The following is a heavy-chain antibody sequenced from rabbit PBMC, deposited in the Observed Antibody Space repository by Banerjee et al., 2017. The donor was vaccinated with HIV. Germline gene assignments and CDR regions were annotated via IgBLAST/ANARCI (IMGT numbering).Heavy chain of an antibody. CDR3: ARDLVAVIGWNFNL. CDR2: INIVTGKS. Sequence: EQLEESGGGLVKPEGSLTLTCKASGVSFSSSSYMCWVRQAPGKGLEWIACINIVTGKSVYASWAEGRFIMSRTSSTTVTLQMTSLTAADTATYFCARDLVAVIGWNFNLWGPGTLVTVS. J-gene: IGHJ4*01. D-gene: IGHD1-1*01. V-gene: IGHV1S45*01. CDR1: GVSFSSSSY.